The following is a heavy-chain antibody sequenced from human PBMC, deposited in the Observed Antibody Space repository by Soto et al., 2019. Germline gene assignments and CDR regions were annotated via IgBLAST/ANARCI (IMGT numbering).Heavy chain of an antibody. V-gene: IGHV4-59*08. CDR3: ACRAGGLESGCYSSYYFDY. CDR2: IYYSGST. CDR1: GGSISSYY. J-gene: IGHJ4*02. D-gene: IGHD2-15*01. Sequence: SETLSLTCTVSGGSISSYYWSWIRQPPGKGLEWIGYIYYSGSTNYNPSLKSRVTISVDTSKNQFSLKLSSVTAADTAVYYCACRAGGLESGCYSSYYFDYWGQGTLVTVSS.